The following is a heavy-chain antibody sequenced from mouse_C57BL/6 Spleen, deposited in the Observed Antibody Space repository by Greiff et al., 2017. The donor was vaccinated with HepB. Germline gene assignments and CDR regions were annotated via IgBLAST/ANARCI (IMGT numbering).Heavy chain of an antibody. CDR2: IHPNSGST. CDR1: GYTFTSYW. CDR3: ARDDDYDVDFDY. J-gene: IGHJ2*01. Sequence: QVQLQQPGAELVKPGASVKLSCKASGYTFTSYWMHWVKQRPGQGLEWIGMIHPNSGSTNYNEKFKSKATLTVDKSSSTAYMQLSSLTSEDSAVYYCARDDDYDVDFDYWGQGTTLTVSS. D-gene: IGHD2-4*01. V-gene: IGHV1-64*01.